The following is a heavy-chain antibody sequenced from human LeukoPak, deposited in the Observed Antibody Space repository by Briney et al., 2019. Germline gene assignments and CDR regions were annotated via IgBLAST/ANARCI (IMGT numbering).Heavy chain of an antibody. CDR2: IKEGGSDK. Sequence: PGGSLRLSCAASGFTFSSYWMSWVRQAPGKGLEWVSSIKEGGSDKYYADSVKGRFTISTDNARNSLYLQMNSLRADDTAVYYCARDSSGWDGGLFDYWGQGTLVTVSS. J-gene: IGHJ4*02. D-gene: IGHD6-19*01. CDR3: ARDSSGWDGGLFDY. CDR1: GFTFSSYW. V-gene: IGHV3-7*03.